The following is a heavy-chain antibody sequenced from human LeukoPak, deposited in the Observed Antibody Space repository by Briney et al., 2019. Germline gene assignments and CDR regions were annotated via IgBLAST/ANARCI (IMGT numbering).Heavy chain of an antibody. D-gene: IGHD6-19*01. J-gene: IGHJ4*02. CDR1: GFTFNGYA. V-gene: IGHV3-23*01. CDR2: TGGSDDNT. Sequence: GGSLRLSCEGSGFTFNGYAFSWVRQAPGKGLEWVAVTGGSDDNTHYADSVKGRFTISRDNSEKRLFLQMNSLRPDDSALYYCTKDLMTGFSSGWYFAYWGQGTLVTVTS. CDR3: TKDLMTGFSSGWYFAY.